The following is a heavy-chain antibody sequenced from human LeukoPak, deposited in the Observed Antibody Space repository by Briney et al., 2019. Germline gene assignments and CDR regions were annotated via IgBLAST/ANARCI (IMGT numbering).Heavy chain of an antibody. CDR1: GFTFDDYG. Sequence: GGSLRLSCAASGFTFDDYGMSWVRQAPGKGLEWVSGINWNGGSTGYADSVKGRFTISRDNAKNSLYLQMNSLRAEDTAVYYCARQNYDYVWGSYRPRGSYFDYWGQGTLVTVSS. CDR3: ARQNYDYVWGSYRPRGSYFDY. D-gene: IGHD3-16*02. CDR2: INWNGGST. V-gene: IGHV3-20*04. J-gene: IGHJ4*02.